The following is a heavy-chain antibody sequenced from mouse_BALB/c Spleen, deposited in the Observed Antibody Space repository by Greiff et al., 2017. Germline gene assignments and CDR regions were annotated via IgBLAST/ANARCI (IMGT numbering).Heavy chain of an antibody. Sequence: EVKLVESGGDLVKPGGSLKLSCAASGFTFSSYGMSWVRQTPDKRLEWVATISSGGSYTYYPDSVKGRFTISRDNAKNTLYLQMSSLTSEDTAMYYCARHDDMTKLAYWGQGTLVTVSA. J-gene: IGHJ3*01. CDR1: GFTFSSYG. D-gene: IGHD2-3*01. V-gene: IGHV5-6*01. CDR3: ARHDDMTKLAY. CDR2: ISSGGSYT.